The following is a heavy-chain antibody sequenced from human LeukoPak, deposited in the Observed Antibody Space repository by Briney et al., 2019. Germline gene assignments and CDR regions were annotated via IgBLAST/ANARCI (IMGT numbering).Heavy chain of an antibody. Sequence: ASVKVSCKASGYTFTSYAMHWVSQAPGQRLEWMAWINAGNGNTKYSQKFQDRVTITRGISASTAYMELSSLSSEDTAVYYCAGSRGQHLVIDYWGQGTLVTVSS. CDR2: INAGNGNT. J-gene: IGHJ4*02. CDR1: GYTFTSYA. V-gene: IGHV1-3*01. CDR3: AGSRGQHLVIDY. D-gene: IGHD6-13*01.